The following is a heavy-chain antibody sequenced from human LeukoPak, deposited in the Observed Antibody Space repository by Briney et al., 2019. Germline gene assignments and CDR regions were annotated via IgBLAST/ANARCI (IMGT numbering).Heavy chain of an antibody. J-gene: IGHJ4*02. V-gene: IGHV1-8*01. Sequence: ASVKVSCKASGYTFTSYDINWVRQATGQGLEWMGWMNPNSGNTGYAQKFQGRVTMTRNTSISTAYMELSSLRSEDTAVYYCATDRHGWPYSSSLTPLCYWGQGTLVTVSS. CDR2: MNPNSGNT. D-gene: IGHD6-13*01. CDR1: GYTFTSYD. CDR3: ATDRHGWPYSSSLTPLCY.